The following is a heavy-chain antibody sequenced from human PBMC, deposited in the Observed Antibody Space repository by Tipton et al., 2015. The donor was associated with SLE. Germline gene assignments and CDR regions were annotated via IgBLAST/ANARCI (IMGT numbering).Heavy chain of an antibody. CDR3: AKGGVGYDAVLDY. CDR1: AFTFSTYE. D-gene: IGHD5-12*01. Sequence: SLRLSCEASAFTFSTYEMNWVRQSPGKWLEWLSYISSSGDAIYYAESVKGRFTVSRDNAKNSLYLQMNSLRAEDTALYYCAKGGVGYDAVLDYWGQGTLVTVSS. J-gene: IGHJ4*02. CDR2: ISSSGDAI. V-gene: IGHV3-48*03.